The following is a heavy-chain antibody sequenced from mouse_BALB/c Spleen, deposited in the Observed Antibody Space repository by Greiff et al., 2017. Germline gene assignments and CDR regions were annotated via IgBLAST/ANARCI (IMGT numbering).Heavy chain of an antibody. CDR2: ISSGGSYT. Sequence: EVQGVESGGGLVKPGGSLKLSCAASGFPFSSYAMSWVRQTPEKRLEWVATISSGGSYTYYPDSVKGRFTITRDNAKNTLYLQMSSLRSEDTAMYYCARQTSYYAMDYWGQGTSVTVAS. J-gene: IGHJ4*01. V-gene: IGHV5-9-3*01. CDR1: GFPFSSYA. CDR3: ARQTSYYAMDY.